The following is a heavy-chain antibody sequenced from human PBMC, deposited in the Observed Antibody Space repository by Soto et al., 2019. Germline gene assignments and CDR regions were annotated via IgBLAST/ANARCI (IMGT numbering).Heavy chain of an antibody. D-gene: IGHD2-15*01. CDR2: ISGSRGST. CDR3: AKEADIVVVVATSAFDH. CDR1: GFTFSNYA. V-gene: IGHV3-23*01. J-gene: IGHJ4*02. Sequence: PGGSLRLSCAASGFTFSNYAMNWVRQAPGKGLEWVSAISGSRGSTYYAHSVEGRFTISRDNSKNTLYLQMNSLRAEDTAVYYCAKEADIVVVVATSAFDHWGQGTLVTVSS.